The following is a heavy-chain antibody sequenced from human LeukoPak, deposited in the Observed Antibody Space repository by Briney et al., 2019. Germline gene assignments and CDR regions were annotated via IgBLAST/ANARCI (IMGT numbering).Heavy chain of an antibody. CDR2: INLGGNEK. D-gene: IGHD5-18*01. J-gene: IGHJ4*02. CDR1: GSTFSTYW. V-gene: IGHV3-7*05. CDR3: AGGTGWLIDY. Sequence: GGSLRLSCAASGSTFSTYWMNWVRQAPGKGLEWVANINLGGNEKYFVDSVRGRFTISRDRATDSLYLQMNSLRAEDTAVYYCAGGTGWLIDYWGQGTLVTVSS.